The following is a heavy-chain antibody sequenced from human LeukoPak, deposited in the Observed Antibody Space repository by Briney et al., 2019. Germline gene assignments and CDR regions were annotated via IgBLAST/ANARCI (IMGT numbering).Heavy chain of an antibody. CDR2: IYSTGST. J-gene: IGHJ4*02. D-gene: IGHD3-3*01. CDR1: GASISSGDYY. V-gene: IGHV4-30-4*01. CDR3: ARGLFWSSYYVY. Sequence: PSETLSLTCTVSGASISSGDYYWSWIRQPPGKGLEWIGYIYSTGSTSHNPSLRNPITISLDTSKNQFSLKLSSVTAADTAVYYCARGLFWSSYYVYWGQGTQVTVSS.